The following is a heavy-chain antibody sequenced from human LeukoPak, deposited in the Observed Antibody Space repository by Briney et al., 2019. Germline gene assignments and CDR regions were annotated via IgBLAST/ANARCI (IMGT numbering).Heavy chain of an antibody. CDR3: AKGGGYEAQYYYYYLDV. D-gene: IGHD5-12*01. Sequence: GGSLRLSCAASGFTFSSYAMSWVRQAPGKGLEWVSAISGSGGNTHYADSVKGRFTVSRDNSKNTLYLQMKSLRAEDTAVYYCAKGGGYEAQYYYYYLDVWGKGTTVTISS. CDR1: GFTFSSYA. J-gene: IGHJ6*03. V-gene: IGHV3-23*01. CDR2: ISGSGGNT.